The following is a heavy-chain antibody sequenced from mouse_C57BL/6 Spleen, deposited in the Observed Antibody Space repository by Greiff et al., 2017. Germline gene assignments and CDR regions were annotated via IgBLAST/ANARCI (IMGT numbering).Heavy chain of an antibody. CDR3: ARGVYYDYDYAMDY. V-gene: IGHV1-47*01. CDR2: FHPYNDDT. D-gene: IGHD2-4*01. J-gene: IGHJ4*01. Sequence: QVTLKVSGAELVKPGASVKMSCKASGYTFTTYPIEWMKQNHGKSLEWIGNFHPYNDDTKYNEKFKGKATLTVEKSSSTVYLELSRLTSDDSAVYYCARGVYYDYDYAMDYWGQGTSVTVSS. CDR1: GYTFTTYP.